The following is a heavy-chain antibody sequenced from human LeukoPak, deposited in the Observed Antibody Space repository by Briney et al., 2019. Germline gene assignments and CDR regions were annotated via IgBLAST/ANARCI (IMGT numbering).Heavy chain of an antibody. CDR3: ARGPLRGYYYYYMDV. Sequence: PSVKGSCKASGGTFRTYAINWVRQAPGQGLEWMGGIIPIFGTADYAQKFQGRVTITTDESTSTAYMELSSLRSEDTAVYYCARGPLRGYYYYYMDVWGIGTPVTVSS. CDR1: GGTFRTYA. J-gene: IGHJ6*03. CDR2: IIPIFGTA. V-gene: IGHV1-69*05. D-gene: IGHD3-16*01.